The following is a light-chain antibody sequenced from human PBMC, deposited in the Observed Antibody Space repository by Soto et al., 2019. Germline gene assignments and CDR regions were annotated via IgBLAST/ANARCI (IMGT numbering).Light chain of an antibody. CDR3: QQYGSSGT. CDR2: GAS. V-gene: IGKV3-20*01. Sequence: VLTQSPDTLSLPPGERATLSCRAGQSISGTLLNWYQQKPGQAPRLLIYGASNRATGTPDRFSGSGSGTDFTLTISRLEPEDFAVYYCQQYGSSGTFGQGTKVDIK. J-gene: IGKJ1*01. CDR1: QSISGTL.